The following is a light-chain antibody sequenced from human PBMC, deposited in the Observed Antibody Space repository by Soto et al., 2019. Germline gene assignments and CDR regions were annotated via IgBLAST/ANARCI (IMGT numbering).Light chain of an antibody. V-gene: IGKV3-20*01. CDR2: VAS. Sequence: EIVLTQSPGTLSLSPGERATLSCRASQSVSHNHLAWYQQKPCQAPRLLIYVASNRATALPERFSGSGVGTDFTLTISRLEPEVFAVYYCQDYGSSPYTFGQGTKLEIK. CDR3: QDYGSSPYT. J-gene: IGKJ2*01. CDR1: QSVSHNH.